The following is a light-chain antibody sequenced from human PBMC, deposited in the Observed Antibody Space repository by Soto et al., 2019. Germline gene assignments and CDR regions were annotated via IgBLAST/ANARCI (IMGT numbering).Light chain of an antibody. CDR3: HVWDNSDLSL. CDR2: DDA. Sequence: SYELTQPPSVSVAPGQTVRITCGGDKIGSKSVHWYQQRPGQAPVLFVYDDADRPSGIPERFSGSNSGNTATLTISRVEAGDEADYYCHVWDNSDLSLFGGGTKLTVL. J-gene: IGLJ3*02. CDR1: KIGSKS. V-gene: IGLV3-21*02.